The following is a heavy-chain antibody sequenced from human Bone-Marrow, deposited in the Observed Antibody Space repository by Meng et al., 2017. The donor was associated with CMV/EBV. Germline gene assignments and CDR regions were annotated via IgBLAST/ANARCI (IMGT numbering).Heavy chain of an antibody. CDR2: INSDGSST. D-gene: IGHD2-2*01. V-gene: IGHV3-74*01. Sequence: GESLKISCAASGFTFSSYWMHWVRQAPGKGLVWVSRINSDGSSTSYADSVKGRFTISRDNAKNTLYLQMNSLRAEDTAVYYCARDLCPGLLSTSCDAFYIWGQGTMVTVSS. CDR1: GFTFSSYW. J-gene: IGHJ3*02. CDR3: ARDLCPGLLSTSCDAFYI.